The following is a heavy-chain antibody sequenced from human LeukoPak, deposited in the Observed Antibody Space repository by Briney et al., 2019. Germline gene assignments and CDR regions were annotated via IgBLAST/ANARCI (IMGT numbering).Heavy chain of an antibody. CDR1: GFTFDDYA. Sequence: GGSLRLSCAASGFTFDDYAMHWVRQAPGKGLEWVSLISWDGGSTYYADSVKGRFTISRDNSKNSLYLQMNSLRAEDTALYYCAEDIGVGDSSGYYDAFDIWGQGTMVTVSS. V-gene: IGHV3-43D*03. J-gene: IGHJ3*02. D-gene: IGHD3-22*01. CDR3: AEDIGVGDSSGYYDAFDI. CDR2: ISWDGGST.